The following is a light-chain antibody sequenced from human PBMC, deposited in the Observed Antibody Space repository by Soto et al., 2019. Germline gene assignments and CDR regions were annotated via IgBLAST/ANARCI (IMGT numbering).Light chain of an antibody. J-gene: IGKJ2*01. V-gene: IGKV1-27*01. CDR3: QQLNSFPYT. Sequence: DIQMTQFPSSLSASVGDRVTITCRASQGIRDYLAWYQQKPGKAPNLLIYGASSLQSGVPSRFSGSGSGTDFTLTISSLQPEDGATYYCQQLNSFPYTFGQGTKLEIK. CDR2: GAS. CDR1: QGIRDY.